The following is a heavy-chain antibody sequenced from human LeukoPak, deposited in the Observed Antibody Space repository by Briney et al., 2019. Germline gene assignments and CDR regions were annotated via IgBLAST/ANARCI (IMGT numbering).Heavy chain of an antibody. CDR2: ISWNSGSI. V-gene: IGHV3-9*03. CDR1: GFTFDDYA. Sequence: GGSLRLSCAASGFTFDDYAMHWVRQAPGKGLEWVSGISWNSGSIGYADSVKGRFTISRDNAKNSLYLQMNSLRAEDMALYYCAKATPGIAVAGSFNYWGQGTLVTVSS. CDR3: AKATPGIAVAGSFNY. J-gene: IGHJ4*02. D-gene: IGHD6-19*01.